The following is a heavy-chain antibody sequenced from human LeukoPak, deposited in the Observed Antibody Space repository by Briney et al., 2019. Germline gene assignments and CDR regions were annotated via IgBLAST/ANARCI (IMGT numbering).Heavy chain of an antibody. V-gene: IGHV4-39*07. J-gene: IGHJ4*02. CDR3: ARGPVPKRGWWGY. CDR2: INHSGST. Sequence: SETLSLTCTASGGSISSGSYYWGWIRQPPGKGLEWIGEINHSGSTNYNPSLKSRITISVDTSKNQFSLKLSSVTAADTAVYYCARGPVPKRGWWGYWGQGTLVTVSS. CDR1: GGSISSGSYY. D-gene: IGHD2-8*02.